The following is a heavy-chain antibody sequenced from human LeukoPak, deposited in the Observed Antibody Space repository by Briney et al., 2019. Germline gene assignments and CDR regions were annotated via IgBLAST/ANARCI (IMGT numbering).Heavy chain of an antibody. J-gene: IGHJ4*02. V-gene: IGHV3-30*02. CDR2: IRFDGKNK. D-gene: IGHD3-9*01. CDR3: ARGSQYNILTGFIVGAMDDFDY. Sequence: GGSLRLSCAASGFTLSRYGMHWVRQAPGKGLEWVAFIRFDGKNKYYADSVKGQFTISRDNSKNTLYLQMNSLRTEDTAVYYCARGSQYNILTGFIVGAMDDFDYWGQGTLVTVSS. CDR1: GFTLSRYG.